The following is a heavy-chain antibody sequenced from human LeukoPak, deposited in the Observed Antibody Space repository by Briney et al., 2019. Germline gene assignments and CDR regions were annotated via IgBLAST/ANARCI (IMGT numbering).Heavy chain of an antibody. V-gene: IGHV1-46*01. J-gene: IGHJ5*02. CDR2: INPSGGST. Sequence: ASVKLSFKASVYTFTSYYMHWVRQAPGPGLEWMGIINPSGGSTSHAQKFHGRVAMTSDTSTSTVYTELSSLRSEDTAVYYCARDGIVSSGYSASWFDPWGQGTLVTVSS. CDR3: ARDGIVSSGYSASWFDP. CDR1: VYTFTSYY. D-gene: IGHD3-22*01.